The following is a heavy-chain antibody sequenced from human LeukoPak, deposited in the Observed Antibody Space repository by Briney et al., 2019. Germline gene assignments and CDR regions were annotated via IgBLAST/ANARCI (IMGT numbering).Heavy chain of an antibody. CDR2: INHSGST. Sequence: KTSETLSLTCAVYGGSFSGYYWSWIRQPPGKGLDWIGEINHSGSTNYNPSLKSRVTISVDTSKNQFSLKLSSVTAADTAVYCCASSYCVGDCYQNWFDPWGQGTLVTVSS. V-gene: IGHV4-34*01. J-gene: IGHJ5*02. D-gene: IGHD2-21*02. CDR3: ASSYCVGDCYQNWFDP. CDR1: GGSFSGYY.